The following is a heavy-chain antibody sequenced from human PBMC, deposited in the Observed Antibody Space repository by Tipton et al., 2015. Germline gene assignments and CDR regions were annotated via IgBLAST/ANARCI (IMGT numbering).Heavy chain of an antibody. D-gene: IGHD3-10*01. Sequence: TLSLTCSVSGDSVSSSSHYWGWIRQPPGKGPEWIGSTYYTGATYYNPSLQSRVTVSLDTSKNQFSLSLSSVTAADTAVYYCAGGLLLWFGMSDYWGRGTLVTVSS. J-gene: IGHJ4*02. CDR2: TYYTGAT. CDR1: GDSVSSSSHY. CDR3: AGGLLLWFGMSDY. V-gene: IGHV4-39*01.